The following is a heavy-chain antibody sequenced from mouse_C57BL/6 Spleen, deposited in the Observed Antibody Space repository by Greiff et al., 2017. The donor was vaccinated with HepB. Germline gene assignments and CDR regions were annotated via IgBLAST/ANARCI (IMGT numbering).Heavy chain of an antibody. CDR2: ISSGSSTI. CDR3: ARDAPYYYGTLDY. D-gene: IGHD1-1*01. V-gene: IGHV5-17*01. Sequence: EVMLVESGGGLVKPGGSLKLSCAASGFTFSDYGMHWVRQAPEKGLEWVAYISSGSSTIYYADTVKGRFTISRDNAKNTLFLQMTSLRSEDTAMYYCARDAPYYYGTLDYWGQGTTLTVSS. J-gene: IGHJ2*01. CDR1: GFTFSDYG.